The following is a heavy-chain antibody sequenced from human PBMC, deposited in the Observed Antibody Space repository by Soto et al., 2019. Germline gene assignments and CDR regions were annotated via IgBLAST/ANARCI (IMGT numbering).Heavy chain of an antibody. J-gene: IGHJ6*02. Sequence: SVKVSCKASGGTFSSYAISWVRQAPGQGLEWMGGIIPIFGTANYAQKFQGRVTITADKSTSTAYMELSSLRSEDTAVYYCARGGKYSSSYYYYGMDVWGQGTTVTVS. CDR3: ARGGKYSSSYYYYGMDV. CDR2: IIPIFGTA. D-gene: IGHD6-6*01. V-gene: IGHV1-69*06. CDR1: GGTFSSYA.